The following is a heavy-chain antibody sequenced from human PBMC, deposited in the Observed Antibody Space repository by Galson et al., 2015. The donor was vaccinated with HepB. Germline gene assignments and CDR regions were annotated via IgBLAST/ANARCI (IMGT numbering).Heavy chain of an antibody. CDR1: GFPFSTYT. J-gene: IGHJ6*02. Sequence: SLRLSRAASGFPFSTYTMSWVRQAPGKGLEWVSAISGSGGTTYYADSVRGRFTIPRDNTKRTLYLQMNRLRGEDTALYYCAKDRNSTSPGTYGMDVWGQGTTVTVFS. D-gene: IGHD6-6*01. V-gene: IGHV3-23*01. CDR3: AKDRNSTSPGTYGMDV. CDR2: ISGSGGTT.